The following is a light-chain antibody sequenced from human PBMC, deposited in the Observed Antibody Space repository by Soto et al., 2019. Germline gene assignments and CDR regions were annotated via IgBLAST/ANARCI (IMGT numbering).Light chain of an antibody. CDR3: QKYNHYSP. Sequence: DIQMTQSPSTLSASLGDRVTITCRASQNIRTWLAWYQQKPGQPPRLLISDASSLQSGVPSRFRGSGSGTEFTLTISSLHPDDFATYYCQKYNHYSPFGQGTKVDI. CDR2: DAS. CDR1: QNIRTW. V-gene: IGKV1-5*01. J-gene: IGKJ2*01.